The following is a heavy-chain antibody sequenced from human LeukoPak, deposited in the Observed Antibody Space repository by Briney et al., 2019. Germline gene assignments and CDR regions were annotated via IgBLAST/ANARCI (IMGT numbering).Heavy chain of an antibody. J-gene: IGHJ6*03. CDR2: TYHSVST. CDR3: ARYGSGSYYPTQFYYYYYMDV. Sequence: GSLRLSCAAPGFTFNNYAMTWVRQAPGKGLEWIGSTYHSVSTYYSPSLKSRVTISVDTSKNQFSLKLSSVTAAHTAVYYCARYGSGSYYPTQFYYYYYMDVWGKGTTVTVSS. D-gene: IGHD3-10*01. CDR1: GFTFNNYA. V-gene: IGHV4-38-2*01.